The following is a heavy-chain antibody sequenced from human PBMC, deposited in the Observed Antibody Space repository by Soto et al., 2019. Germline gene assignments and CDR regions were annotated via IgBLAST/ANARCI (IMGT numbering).Heavy chain of an antibody. CDR2: ISGSGGST. D-gene: IGHD6-19*01. Sequence: EVQLLESGGGLVQPGGSLRLSCAASGFTFSTYAMSWVRQAPGKGLEWVSAISGSGGSTYYADSVKGRFTISRDNSKNTLYLQMNSLRAEDTAVYYCAKDPRIGIAVAGVFAYWGQGTLVTVSS. CDR1: GFTFSTYA. J-gene: IGHJ4*02. CDR3: AKDPRIGIAVAGVFAY. V-gene: IGHV3-23*01.